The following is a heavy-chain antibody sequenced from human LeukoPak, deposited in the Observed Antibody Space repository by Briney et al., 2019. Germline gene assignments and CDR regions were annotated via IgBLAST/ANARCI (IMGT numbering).Heavy chain of an antibody. D-gene: IGHD6-13*01. CDR2: INPNSGGT. Sequence: GASVKVSCKASGYTFTGYYMHWVRQAPGQGPEWMGWINPNSGGTNYAQKFQGRVTMTRDTSISTVYMELSRLRSDDTAVYYCARDYGQQLDESDYWGQGTLVTVSS. CDR3: ARDYGQQLDESDY. J-gene: IGHJ4*02. CDR1: GYTFTGYY. V-gene: IGHV1-2*02.